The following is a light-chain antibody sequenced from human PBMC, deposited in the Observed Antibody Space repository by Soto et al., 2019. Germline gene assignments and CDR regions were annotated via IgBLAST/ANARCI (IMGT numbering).Light chain of an antibody. CDR1: QGISNY. V-gene: IGKV1-27*01. CDR2: AAS. Sequence: TPMTHSPCSLSTLVGKGSTITCIASQGISNYLAWYQQKPGRVTKLLIYAASTLQSGVQSRFSGSGSGTDFTLTIRSLQPEDVATYYCKRFNSDHPTCGQGTKVAIK. CDR3: KRFNSDHPT. J-gene: IGKJ1*01.